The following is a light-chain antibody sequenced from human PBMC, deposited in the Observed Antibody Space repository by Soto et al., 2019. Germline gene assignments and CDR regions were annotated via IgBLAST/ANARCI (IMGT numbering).Light chain of an antibody. V-gene: IGKV3-20*01. Sequence: EIVLTQSPGTLSLSPGERATLSCRASQSVSSSYLAWYQQKPGQAPRLLIYGASSRATGIPDRFSGSGSGTDFTLTISRLEPEDFAEYYCQQYGSSPPNFGQGTRLEIK. CDR1: QSVSSSY. CDR3: QQYGSSPPN. CDR2: GAS. J-gene: IGKJ5*01.